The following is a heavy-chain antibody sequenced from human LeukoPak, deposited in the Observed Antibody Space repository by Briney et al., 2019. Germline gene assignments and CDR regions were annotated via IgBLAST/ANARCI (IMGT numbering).Heavy chain of an antibody. CDR1: GDSISSFY. D-gene: IGHD6-13*01. CDR2: IYTSGST. V-gene: IGHV4-4*07. Sequence: SETLSLTCTVSGDSISSFYWIWIRQPAGKGLEWIGRIYTSGSTNYNPSLKSRVTMSVDTSKNQFSLKLSSVTAADTAVYYCARDVVAAPGTWDYWGQGTLVTVSS. CDR3: ARDVVAAPGTWDY. J-gene: IGHJ4*02.